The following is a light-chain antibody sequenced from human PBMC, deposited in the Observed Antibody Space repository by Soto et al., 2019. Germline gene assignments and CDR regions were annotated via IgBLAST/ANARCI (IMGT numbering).Light chain of an antibody. V-gene: IGKV3-20*01. CDR1: QSISGTY. CDR2: SAS. Sequence: DTVLTQSPGTLSSTSGERATLSCRASQSISGTYLAWYQQKPGQSPRLLIYSASTRAPGIPDRFSGSGSGTDFTLTISRLEPEDFAVYYCQHYGSSPSTFGRGTKVDI. J-gene: IGKJ1*01. CDR3: QHYGSSPST.